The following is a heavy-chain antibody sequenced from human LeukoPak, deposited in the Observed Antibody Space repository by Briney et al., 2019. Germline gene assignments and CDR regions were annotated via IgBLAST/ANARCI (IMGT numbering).Heavy chain of an antibody. Sequence: SETLSLTCTVSGGSISSSSYYWGWIRQPPGKGLEWIGTISYSGSTYYNPSLKSRVTISVDTSTNQFSLKLSSVTAADTAVYYCARRYYYDSSGYYHHYDYWGQGTLVTVSS. J-gene: IGHJ4*02. CDR3: ARRYYYDSSGYYHHYDY. D-gene: IGHD3-22*01. CDR1: GGSISSSSYY. CDR2: ISYSGST. V-gene: IGHV4-39*01.